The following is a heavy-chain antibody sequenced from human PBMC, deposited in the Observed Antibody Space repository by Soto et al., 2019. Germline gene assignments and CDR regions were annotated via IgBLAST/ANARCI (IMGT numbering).Heavy chain of an antibody. D-gene: IGHD3-9*01. J-gene: IGHJ6*02. CDR3: ARNPGGSVGLVNNPCGMDV. CDR2: IYYSGST. Sequence: SETLSLTCTVSGYSISSSNWWCLIRQPPGKGLEWIGYIYYSGSTYYNPSLKSRVTMSVDTSKNQFSLKLSSVTAVDTAVYYCARNPGGSVGLVNNPCGMDVWGQGTTVTVSS. CDR1: GYSISSSNW. V-gene: IGHV4-28*01.